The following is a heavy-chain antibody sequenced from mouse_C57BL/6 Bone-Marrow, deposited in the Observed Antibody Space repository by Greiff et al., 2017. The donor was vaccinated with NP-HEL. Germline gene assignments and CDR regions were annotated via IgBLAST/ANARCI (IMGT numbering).Heavy chain of an antibody. J-gene: IGHJ4*01. D-gene: IGHD1-1*01. CDR3: APLYYYGSFYAMDY. CDR1: GYTFTDYY. Sequence: VQLKESGPVLVKPGASVKMSCKASGYTFTDYYMNWVKQSHGKSLEWIGVINPYNGGTSYNQKFKGKATLTVDKSSSTAYMELNSLTSEDSAVYYCAPLYYYGSFYAMDYWGQGTSVTVSS. V-gene: IGHV1-19*01. CDR2: INPYNGGT.